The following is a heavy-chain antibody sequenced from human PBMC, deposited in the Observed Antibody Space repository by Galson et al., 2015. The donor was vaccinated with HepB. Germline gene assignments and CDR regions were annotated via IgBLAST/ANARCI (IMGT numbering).Heavy chain of an antibody. CDR3: AKVHSVVTPIDY. CDR1: GFTFSSYG. V-gene: IGHV3-30*18. D-gene: IGHD4-23*01. CDR2: ISYDGSNK. J-gene: IGHJ4*02. Sequence: SLRLSCAASGFTFSSYGMHWVRQAPGKGLEWVAVISYDGSNKYYADSVKGRFTISGDNSKNTLYLQMNSLRAEDTAVYYCAKVHSVVTPIDYWGQGTPVTVSS.